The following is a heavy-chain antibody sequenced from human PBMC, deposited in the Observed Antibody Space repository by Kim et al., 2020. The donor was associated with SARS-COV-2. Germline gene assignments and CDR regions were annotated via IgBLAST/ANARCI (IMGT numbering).Heavy chain of an antibody. CDR2: INHSGST. CDR1: GGSFSGYY. J-gene: IGHJ4*02. D-gene: IGHD5-12*01. Sequence: SETLSLTCAVYGGSFSGYYWSWIRQPPGKGLEWIGEINHSGSTNYNPSPKSRGTISVDTTKNQFSLKLISVPAADTAVYYCVKPAGRWLQLSYFDYWGQGTLVTVSS. CDR3: VKPAGRWLQLSYFDY. V-gene: IGHV4-34*01.